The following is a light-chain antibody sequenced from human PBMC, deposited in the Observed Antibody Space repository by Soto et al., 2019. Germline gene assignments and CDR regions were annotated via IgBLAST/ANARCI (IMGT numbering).Light chain of an antibody. V-gene: IGKV1-39*01. J-gene: IGKJ1*01. Sequence: DIQMTQSPSSLSASVGDRVTITCRASQSISSYLNWYQQKPGKAPKLLIYAASSLQRGVPSRFSGSGSGTDFTLTISSLQPEDFATYYCQQSYSTFWTFGQGTKVEIK. CDR3: QQSYSTFWT. CDR1: QSISSY. CDR2: AAS.